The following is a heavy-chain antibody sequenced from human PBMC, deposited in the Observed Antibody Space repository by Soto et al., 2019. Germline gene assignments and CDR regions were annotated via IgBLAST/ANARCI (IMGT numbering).Heavy chain of an antibody. CDR3: ARRTRIYDYGWGSYRYYSHYFDY. Sequence: SETLSLTCTVSGGSISSGDYYWSWIRQPPGKGLEWIGYIYYSGSTYYNPSLKSRVTISVDTSKNQFSLKLSSVTAADTAVYYCARRTRIYDYGWGSYRYYSHYFDYWGQGTLVTVSS. CDR1: GGSISSGDYY. D-gene: IGHD3-16*02. V-gene: IGHV4-30-4*01. CDR2: IYYSGST. J-gene: IGHJ4*02.